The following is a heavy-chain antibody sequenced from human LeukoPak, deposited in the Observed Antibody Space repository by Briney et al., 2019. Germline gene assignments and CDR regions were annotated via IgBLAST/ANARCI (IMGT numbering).Heavy chain of an antibody. V-gene: IGHV3-30*18. CDR1: GFTFSSYG. CDR3: AKDGLSGSGSYFDY. J-gene: IGHJ4*02. CDR2: ISYDGSNR. D-gene: IGHD3-10*01. Sequence: PGGSLRLSCAASGFTFSSYGMHWVRQAPGKGLEWVAVISYDGSNRYYADSVKGRFTISRDNSKNTLYLQMNSLRAEDTAVYYCAKDGLSGSGSYFDYWGQGTLVTVSP.